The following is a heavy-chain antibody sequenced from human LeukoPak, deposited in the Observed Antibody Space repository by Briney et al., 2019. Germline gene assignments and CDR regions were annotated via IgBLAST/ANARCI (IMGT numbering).Heavy chain of an antibody. CDR3: ARVSAGDGYNPRFDY. CDR2: IYYSGST. Sequence: SETLSLTCTVSGGSISSYFWSWIRQPPGKGLEWIGYIYYSGSTNYNPSLKSRVTISVDTSKNQFSLKLSSVTAADTAVYYCARVSAGDGYNPRFDYWGQGTLVTVSS. CDR1: GGSISSYF. D-gene: IGHD5-24*01. J-gene: IGHJ4*02. V-gene: IGHV4-59*01.